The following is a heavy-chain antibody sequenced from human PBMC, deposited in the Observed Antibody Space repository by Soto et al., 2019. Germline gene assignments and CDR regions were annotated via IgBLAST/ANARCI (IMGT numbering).Heavy chain of an antibody. CDR3: ARGGSSLYYYYGMDV. Sequence: GASVKVSCKASGYTFTGYYMHWVRQAPGQGLEWMGWINPNSGGTNYAQKFQGWVTMTRDTSISTAYMELSRLRSDDTAVYYCARGGSSLYYYYGMDVWGQGTTVTVSS. CDR2: INPNSGGT. CDR1: GYTFTGYY. J-gene: IGHJ6*02. D-gene: IGHD1-26*01. V-gene: IGHV1-2*04.